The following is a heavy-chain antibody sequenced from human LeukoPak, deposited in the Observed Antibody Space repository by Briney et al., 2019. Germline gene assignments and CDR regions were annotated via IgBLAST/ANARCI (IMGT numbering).Heavy chain of an antibody. CDR3: ARDSVGQLGKTGNDY. V-gene: IGHV4-38-2*02. CDR2: IYHSGST. CDR1: GYSISSGYY. D-gene: IGHD6-6*01. Sequence: SETLSLTCTVSGYSISSGYYWGWIRQPPGKGLEWIGSIYHSGSTYYNPSLKSRVTISVDTSKNQFSLKLSSVTAADTAVYYCARDSVGQLGKTGNDYWGQGTLVTVSS. J-gene: IGHJ4*02.